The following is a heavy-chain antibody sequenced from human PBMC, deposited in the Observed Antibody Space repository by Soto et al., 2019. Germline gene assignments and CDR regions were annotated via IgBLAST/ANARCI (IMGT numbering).Heavy chain of an antibody. D-gene: IGHD3-10*01. CDR2: INPDDSAA. CDR1: GYSFNSNW. CDR3: ARRGIMLRGIIISFDS. J-gene: IGHJ4*02. V-gene: IGHV5-51*01. Sequence: PGESLKISCKGSGYSFNSNWIGWVRQMPGRGLEWMGMINPDDSAARYSPSFRGQVTMSVDKSTSIAYLQWSSLKASDSAMFYCARRGIMLRGIIISFDSCGQGTLITVSS.